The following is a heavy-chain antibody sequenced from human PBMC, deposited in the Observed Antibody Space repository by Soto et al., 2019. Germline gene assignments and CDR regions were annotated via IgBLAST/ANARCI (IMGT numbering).Heavy chain of an antibody. CDR3: ASPGAGDYYDSSGYFPFDY. V-gene: IGHV1-69*13. D-gene: IGHD3-22*01. J-gene: IGHJ4*02. CDR2: IIPIFGTA. CDR1: GGTFNSYA. Sequence: GASVKVSCKASGGTFNSYAISWVRQAPGQGLEWMGGIIPIFGTANYAQKFQGRVTITADESTSTAYMELSSLRSEDTAVYYCASPGAGDYYDSSGYFPFDYWGQGTLVTVSS.